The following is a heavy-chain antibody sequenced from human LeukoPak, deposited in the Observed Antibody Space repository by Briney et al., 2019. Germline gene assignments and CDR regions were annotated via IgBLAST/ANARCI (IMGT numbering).Heavy chain of an antibody. CDR3: ARTTPRYYYGSGSSSGLDY. Sequence: SETLSLTCAVSGYSISSGYYWGWIRPPPGKGLEWIGIIYHSGSTYYNPSLKSRVTISVDTSKNQFSLKLSSVTAADTAVYYCARTTPRYYYGSGSSSGLDYWGQGTLVTVSS. CDR2: IYHSGST. J-gene: IGHJ4*02. CDR1: GYSISSGYY. V-gene: IGHV4-38-2*01. D-gene: IGHD3-10*01.